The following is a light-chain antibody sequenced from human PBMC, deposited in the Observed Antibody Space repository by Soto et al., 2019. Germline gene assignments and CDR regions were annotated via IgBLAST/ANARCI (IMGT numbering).Light chain of an antibody. CDR1: TCNIGSNT. J-gene: IGLJ2*01. V-gene: IGLV1-44*01. Sequence: QSVLTQPPSASWTPGQRVTISCPGSTCNIGSNTVNWYQQLPGTAPKLLFYSSDHRPSGVPDRFSDSKSGTSARLAISGLRSGDEADYYCAAWEDSLNGPVLGAGTNLVVL. CDR2: SSD. CDR3: AAWEDSLNGPV.